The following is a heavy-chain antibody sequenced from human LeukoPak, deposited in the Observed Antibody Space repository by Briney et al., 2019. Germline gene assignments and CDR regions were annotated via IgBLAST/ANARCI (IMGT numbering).Heavy chain of an antibody. CDR1: GGSISIYY. D-gene: IGHD3-16*01. CDR3: ARAIGVPLSYHYYLDV. V-gene: IGHV4-59*01. J-gene: IGHJ6*03. Sequence: SETLSLTCTVSGGSISIYYWSWIRQPPGKGLGWVGYIYYSGSPNYNPSLKSRVAISVATSKNQSSLKLSSVTAADTAVYYCARAIGVPLSYHYYLDVWGKGTTVTVSS. CDR2: IYYSGSP.